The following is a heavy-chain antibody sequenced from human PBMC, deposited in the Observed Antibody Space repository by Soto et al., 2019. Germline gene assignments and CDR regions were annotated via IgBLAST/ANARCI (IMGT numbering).Heavy chain of an antibody. Sequence: LGESLKISCKGSGYSFTSYWISWVRQMPGKGLEWMGRIDPSDSYTYYSPSFQGHVTISAAKSISTAYLQWSSLKASDTAMYYCSIYNTSSSHYYCMDVWGQGTTVTVSS. V-gene: IGHV5-10-1*01. J-gene: IGHJ6*02. CDR2: IDPSDSYT. D-gene: IGHD1-20*01. CDR1: GYSFTSYW. CDR3: SIYNTSSSHYYCMDV.